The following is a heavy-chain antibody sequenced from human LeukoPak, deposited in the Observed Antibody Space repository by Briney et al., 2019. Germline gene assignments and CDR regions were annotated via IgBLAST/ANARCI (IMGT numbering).Heavy chain of an antibody. CDR2: IFYNGNT. Sequence: SETLSLTCTVSGGSISSSYRSWIRQPPGKELEWIGCIFYNGNTNYNPSLKNRVTISADASKNQFSLKLSSVTAADTAVYYCARGEASSGEDYFDYWGQGTLVTVSS. CDR1: GGSISSSY. D-gene: IGHD3-10*01. CDR3: ARGEASSGEDYFDY. J-gene: IGHJ4*02. V-gene: IGHV4-59*08.